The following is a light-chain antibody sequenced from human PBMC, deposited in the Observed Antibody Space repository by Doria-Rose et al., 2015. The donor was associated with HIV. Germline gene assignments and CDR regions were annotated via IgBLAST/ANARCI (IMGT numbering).Light chain of an antibody. CDR1: QSCSRHY. CDR3: HQYGTSWT. CDR2: DGS. Sequence: EIVMTQSTGTLSLSPGERATLSCRARQSCSRHYLAWYQPKPGQAPSLLIYDGSTRATGIPDRFSASGSGTDFTLTINRLEPEDFALYYCHQYGTSWTFGQGTKVEI. J-gene: IGKJ1*01. V-gene: IGKV3-20*01.